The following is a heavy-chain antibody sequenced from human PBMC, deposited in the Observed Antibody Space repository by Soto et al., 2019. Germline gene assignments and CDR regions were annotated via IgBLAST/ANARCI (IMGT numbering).Heavy chain of an antibody. Sequence: SETLSLTCAVSGASIRSYHWSWIRQPAGKGLEWIGRMQHTGNTNYNPSLKSRVTMSVDTSKNQISLKMTSVTAADTAVYFCAKDVSSRRWFDPWGQGILVTVSS. J-gene: IGHJ5*02. CDR3: AKDVSSRRWFDP. D-gene: IGHD3-16*01. V-gene: IGHV4-4*07. CDR2: MQHTGNT. CDR1: GASIRSYH.